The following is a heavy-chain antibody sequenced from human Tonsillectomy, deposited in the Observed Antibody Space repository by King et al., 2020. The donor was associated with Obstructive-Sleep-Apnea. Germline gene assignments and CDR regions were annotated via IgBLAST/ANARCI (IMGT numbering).Heavy chain of an antibody. J-gene: IGHJ4*02. V-gene: IGHV4-30-4*01. D-gene: IGHD3-22*01. Sequence: QLQESGPGLVKPSQTLSLTCTVSGGSISSGDYYWSWIRQPPGKGLEWIGYIYYSGSTYYNPSLKSRVTISVDTSKNQFSLKLSSVTAADTAVYYCARDPRYDSSGSYYFDYWGLGTLVTVSS. CDR1: GGSISSGDYY. CDR3: ARDPRYDSSGSYYFDY. CDR2: IYYSGST.